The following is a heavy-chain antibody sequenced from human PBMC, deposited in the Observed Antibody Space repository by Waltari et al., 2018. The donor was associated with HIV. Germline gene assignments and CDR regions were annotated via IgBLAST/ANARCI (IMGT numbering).Heavy chain of an antibody. D-gene: IGHD6-13*01. V-gene: IGHV5-51*01. J-gene: IGHJ5*02. CDR3: ARLNPSAVDGNVNYFDP. CDR2: IYPGDSDT. CDR1: GYSFPNYW. Sequence: EVQLVQSGAEVKKPGESLKISCKGSGYSFPNYWIGWGRQTPGKGLEWMGIIYPGDSDTRYSPSFQGQVTISADKSITTAYLQWSSLKASDTAMYYCARLNPSAVDGNVNYFDPWGQGTLVTVSS.